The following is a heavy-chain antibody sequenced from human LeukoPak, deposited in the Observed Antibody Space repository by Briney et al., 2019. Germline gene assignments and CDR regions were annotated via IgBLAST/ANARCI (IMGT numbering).Heavy chain of an antibody. V-gene: IGHV3-66*01. D-gene: IGHD6-13*01. J-gene: IGHJ4*02. CDR1: EFTVSSNY. CDR2: IYSGGST. Sequence: GGSLRLSCAASEFTVSSNYMNWVRQAPGKGLEWFSVIYSGGSTYYADSVKGRFTISRDNSKNTLYLQMNSLRAEDTAVYYCAGGARRQQPFDYWGQGTLVTVSS. CDR3: AGGARRQQPFDY.